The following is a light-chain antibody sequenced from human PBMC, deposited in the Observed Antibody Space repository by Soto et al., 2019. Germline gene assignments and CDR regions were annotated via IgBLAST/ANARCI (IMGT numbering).Light chain of an antibody. J-gene: IGKJ1*01. Sequence: EIVLTQSPGTLSLSPGERATLSCRASQSVSSSYLAWYQQKPGQAPRPLIYGASSRAIGIPDRFSGSGSGTDLTLTISRLEPDDFAVYYCQQYGSSPLTFGQGTKVEIK. CDR3: QQYGSSPLT. CDR1: QSVSSSY. CDR2: GAS. V-gene: IGKV3-20*01.